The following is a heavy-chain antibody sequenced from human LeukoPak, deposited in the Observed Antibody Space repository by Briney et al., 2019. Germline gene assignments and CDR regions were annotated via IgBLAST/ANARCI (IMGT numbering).Heavy chain of an antibody. J-gene: IGHJ4*02. V-gene: IGHV4-34*01. CDR3: AGSSGYSSGWMGY. D-gene: IGHD6-19*01. CDR2: INHSGST. Sequence: MPSETLSLTCAVYGGSFSGYYWSWIRQPPGKGLEWIWEINHSGSTNYNPSLKSRVTISVDTSKNQFSLKLSSVTAADTAVYYCAGSSGYSSGWMGYWGQGTLVTVSS. CDR1: GGSFSGYY.